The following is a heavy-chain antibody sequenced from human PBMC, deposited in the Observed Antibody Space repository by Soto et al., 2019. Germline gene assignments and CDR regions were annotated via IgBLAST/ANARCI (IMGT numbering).Heavy chain of an antibody. D-gene: IGHD3-16*02. CDR3: TRSAISPYGGLIGPFDY. J-gene: IGHJ4*02. CDR1: GYTFTAYA. V-gene: IGHV1-3*01. CDR2: IKPANGNT. Sequence: QVQLAQSGAEGRKPGASVRVSCEATGYTFTAYAMHWVRQAPGQSLEWMGWIKPANGNTKYSQKFQGSLIITSDTSANAMYRELSSLTSEDTAMYYCTRSAISPYGGLIGPFDYWGQGNLVTVSS.